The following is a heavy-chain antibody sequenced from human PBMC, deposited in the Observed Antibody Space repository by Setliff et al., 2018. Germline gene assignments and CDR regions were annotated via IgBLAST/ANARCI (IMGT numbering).Heavy chain of an antibody. CDR3: ARDPNGDYVGAFDP. D-gene: IGHD4-17*01. J-gene: IGHJ5*02. Sequence: GSLRLSCAASGFTVSANDMSWVRQAPGKGLEWISLLYDDGSKFYADSVKGRFTISKDNAKNSLYLQMNNLRAEDTASYYCARDPNGDYVGAFDPWGQGILVTVSS. CDR1: GFTVSAND. V-gene: IGHV3-53*01. CDR2: LYDDGSK.